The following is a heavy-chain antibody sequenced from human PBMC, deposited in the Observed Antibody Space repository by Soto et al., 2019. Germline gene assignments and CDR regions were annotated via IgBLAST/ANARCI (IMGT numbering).Heavy chain of an antibody. CDR2: ISSSGSTI. D-gene: IGHD5-12*01. J-gene: IGHJ4*02. CDR3: ARTVDIVATGNLGFDY. CDR1: GFTFSDYY. V-gene: IGHV3-11*01. Sequence: GSLRLSCAASGFTFSDYYMSCIRQAPGKGLEWVSYISSSGSTIYYADSVKGRFTISRDNAKNSLYLQMNSLRAEDTAVYYCARTVDIVATGNLGFDYWGQGTLVTVSS.